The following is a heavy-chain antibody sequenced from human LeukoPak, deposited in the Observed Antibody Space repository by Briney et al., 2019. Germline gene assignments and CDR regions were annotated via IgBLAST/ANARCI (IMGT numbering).Heavy chain of an antibody. CDR1: GGSINSYY. CDR3: ARLHRVGATTGDAFDI. D-gene: IGHD1-26*01. Sequence: PSETLSLTCAVSGGSINSYYWSWIRQPPGKGLEWIGYIYYSGSTNYNPSLKSRVTISVDTSKNQFSLKLSSVTAADTAVYYCARLHRVGATTGDAFDIWGQGTMVTVSS. J-gene: IGHJ3*02. V-gene: IGHV4-59*01. CDR2: IYYSGST.